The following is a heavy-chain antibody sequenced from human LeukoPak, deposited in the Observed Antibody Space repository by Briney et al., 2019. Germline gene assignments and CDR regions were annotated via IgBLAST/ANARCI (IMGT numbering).Heavy chain of an antibody. CDR1: GYTFTSYY. CDR2: INPSGGST. CDR3: ARGGGSYTPFDY. Sequence: ASVKVSCMASGYTFTSYYMHWVRQAPGQGLEWMGIINPSGGSTNYADSVKGRFTISRDNAKNTLYLQMNSLRAEDTAVYYCARGGGSYTPFDYWGQGTLVTVSS. D-gene: IGHD1-26*01. J-gene: IGHJ4*02. V-gene: IGHV1-46*04.